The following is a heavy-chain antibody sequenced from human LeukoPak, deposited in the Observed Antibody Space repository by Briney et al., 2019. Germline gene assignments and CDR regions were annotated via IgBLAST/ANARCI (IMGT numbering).Heavy chain of an antibody. Sequence: SETLSLTCTVSGGSITDYYWSWIRHSSGKGLEWIGYMHYSGSAYYSPSLKTRVTISVDTSKNQFSLKLSSVTAADTAVYYCARGDSSGWPGGGAFDIWGQGTMVTVSS. V-gene: IGHV4-59*08. D-gene: IGHD6-19*01. CDR3: ARGDSSGWPGGGAFDI. J-gene: IGHJ3*02. CDR1: GGSITDYY. CDR2: MHYSGSA.